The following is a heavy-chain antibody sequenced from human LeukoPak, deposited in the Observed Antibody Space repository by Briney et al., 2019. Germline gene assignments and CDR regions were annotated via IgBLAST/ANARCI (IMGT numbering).Heavy chain of an antibody. V-gene: IGHV3-9*03. D-gene: IGHD6-19*01. CDR3: AKDINPVAEYYFDY. J-gene: IGHJ4*02. CDR2: ISWNSGSI. Sequence: PGWSLRLSCAASGFTFDDYAMHWVRQAPGKGLEWVSGISWNSGSIGYADSVKGRFTISRDNAKNSLYLQMNSLRAEDMALYYCAKDINPVAEYYFDYWGQGTLVTVSS. CDR1: GFTFDDYA.